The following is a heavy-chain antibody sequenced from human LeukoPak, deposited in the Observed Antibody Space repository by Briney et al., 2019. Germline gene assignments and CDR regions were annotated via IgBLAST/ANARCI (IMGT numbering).Heavy chain of an antibody. CDR2: ISSSGSTI. D-gene: IGHD3-10*01. CDR3: ARDTSTRGLFDY. V-gene: IGHV3-11*04. J-gene: IGHJ4*02. Sequence: PGGSLRLSCGAPGFPFRDYYMSGVRQAPGKGLGGGSYISSSGSTIYYADSVKGRFTISRDNAKNSLYLQMNSLRAEDTAVYYCARDTSTRGLFDYWGQGTLVTVSS. CDR1: GFPFRDYY.